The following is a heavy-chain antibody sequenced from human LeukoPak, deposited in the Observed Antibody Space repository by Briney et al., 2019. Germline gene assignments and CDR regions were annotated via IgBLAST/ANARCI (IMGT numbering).Heavy chain of an antibody. D-gene: IGHD3-10*01. Sequence: SETLSLXCTVSGGSITSSNYYWGWIRQPPGKGLEWIGSFYYSGSTNYNPSLKSRVTISVDTSKNQFSLKLSSVTAADTAVYYCVYYYGSGSVEYWGQGTLVTVSS. CDR1: GGSITSSNYY. V-gene: IGHV4-39*01. J-gene: IGHJ4*02. CDR2: FYYSGST. CDR3: VYYYGSGSVEY.